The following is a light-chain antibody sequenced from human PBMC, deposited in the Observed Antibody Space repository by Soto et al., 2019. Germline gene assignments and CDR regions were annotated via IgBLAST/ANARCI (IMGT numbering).Light chain of an antibody. V-gene: IGKV1-5*01. J-gene: IGKJ4*01. CDR1: QTISSW. CDR2: DAS. CDR3: QQYDNLLALT. Sequence: DIQMTQSPSTLSGSVGDRVTITCRASQTISSWLAWYQQKPGKAPKLLIYDASTLESGVPSRFSGSGSGTEFTLTITSLQPDDFATYYCQQYDNLLALTFGGGTKVDIK.